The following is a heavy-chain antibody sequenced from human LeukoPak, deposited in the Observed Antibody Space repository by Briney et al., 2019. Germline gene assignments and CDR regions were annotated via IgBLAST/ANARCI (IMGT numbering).Heavy chain of an antibody. CDR3: ARDQGDIVVVVAAKGYYGMDV. CDR1: GFTFSSYW. V-gene: IGHV3-7*01. J-gene: IGHJ6*02. D-gene: IGHD2-15*01. Sequence: PGGSLRLSCAAPGFTFSSYWMSWVRQAPGKGLEWVANIKQDGSEKYYVDSVKGRFTISRDNAKNSLYLQMNSLRAEDTAVYYCARDQGDIVVVVAAKGYYGMDVWGQGTTVTVSS. CDR2: IKQDGSEK.